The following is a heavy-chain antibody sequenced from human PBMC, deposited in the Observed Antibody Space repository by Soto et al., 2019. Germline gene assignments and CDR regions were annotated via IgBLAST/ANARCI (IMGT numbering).Heavy chain of an antibody. CDR2: IKSKTDGGTT. V-gene: IGHV3-15*01. CDR3: TTEVYYYYYMDV. J-gene: IGHJ6*03. Sequence: ESGGGLVKPGGSLRLSCAASGFTFSNAWMSWVRQAPGTGLEWVGRIKSKTDGGTTDYAAPVKGRFTISRDDSKNTLYLQMNSLKTEDTAVYYCTTEVYYYYYMDVWGKGTTVTVSS. CDR1: GFTFSNAW.